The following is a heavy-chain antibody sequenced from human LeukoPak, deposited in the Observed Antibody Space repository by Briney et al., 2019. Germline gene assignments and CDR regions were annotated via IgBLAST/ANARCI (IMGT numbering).Heavy chain of an antibody. CDR3: ARDNIVATLSSVYFDY. CDR2: IYYSGTT. CDR1: GGSITSNTNY. Sequence: PSETLSLTCTVSGGSITSNTNYWGWIRQPPGKGLEWIGNIYYSGTTYYNPSLKSRVTISVDTSKNQFSLKLSSVTAADTAVYYCARDNIVATLSSVYFDYWGQGTLVTVSS. V-gene: IGHV4-39*07. J-gene: IGHJ4*02. D-gene: IGHD5-12*01.